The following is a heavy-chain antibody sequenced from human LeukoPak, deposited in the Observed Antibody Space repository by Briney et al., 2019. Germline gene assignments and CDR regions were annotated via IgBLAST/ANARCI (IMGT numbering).Heavy chain of an antibody. J-gene: IGHJ3*02. CDR1: GGSISTYY. CDR3: ASGGYGTGGAFDI. Sequence: PSETLSLTCTVSGGSISTYYWSWIRQPPGKGLEWIGSIYYSGSTYYNPSLKSRVTISVDTSKNQFSLKLSSVTAADTAVYYCASGGYGTGGAFDIWGQGTMVTVSS. V-gene: IGHV4-39*07. D-gene: IGHD3/OR15-3a*01. CDR2: IYYSGST.